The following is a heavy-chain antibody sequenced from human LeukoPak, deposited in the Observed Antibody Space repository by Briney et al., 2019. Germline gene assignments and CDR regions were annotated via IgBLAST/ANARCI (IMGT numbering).Heavy chain of an antibody. CDR1: GGSLSGYY. Sequence: SETLSLTCTVSGGSLSGYYWNWVRQPPGEGLEWIGNIYYSGSTNYKPSLKSRVTISLDTSKNQFSLRLNSVTAADTAVYYCARADPNASGYFYRYNWFDPWGQGTLVTVSS. J-gene: IGHJ5*02. CDR2: IYYSGST. D-gene: IGHD3-10*01. V-gene: IGHV4-59*01. CDR3: ARADPNASGYFYRYNWFDP.